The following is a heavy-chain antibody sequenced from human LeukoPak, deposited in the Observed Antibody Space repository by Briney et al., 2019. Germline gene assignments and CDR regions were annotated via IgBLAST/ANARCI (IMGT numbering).Heavy chain of an antibody. CDR2: INHSGST. D-gene: IGHD4-17*01. Sequence: SETLSLTCAVYGGSFSGYYWSWIRQPPGKGLEWIGEINHSGSTSYNPSLKSRVTISVDTSKNQFSLKLSSVTAADTAVYYCARGGPDDYGDFYYFDYWGQGTLVTVSS. J-gene: IGHJ4*02. CDR1: GGSFSGYY. CDR3: ARGGPDDYGDFYYFDY. V-gene: IGHV4-34*01.